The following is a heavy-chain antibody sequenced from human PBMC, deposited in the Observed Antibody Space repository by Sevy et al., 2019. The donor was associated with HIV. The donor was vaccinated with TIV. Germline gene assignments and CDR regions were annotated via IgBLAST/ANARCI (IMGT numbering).Heavy chain of an antibody. V-gene: IGHV1-18*01. J-gene: IGHJ4*02. CDR1: GYTFTSYG. CDR3: ARERIGSSWYYFDY. D-gene: IGHD6-13*01. Sequence: ASVKVSCKASGYTFTSYGISWVRQAPGQELEWMGWISAYNGNTNYAQKLQGRVTMTTDTSTSTAYMELRSLRSDDTAVYYCARERIGSSWYYFDYWGQGTLVTVSS. CDR2: ISAYNGNT.